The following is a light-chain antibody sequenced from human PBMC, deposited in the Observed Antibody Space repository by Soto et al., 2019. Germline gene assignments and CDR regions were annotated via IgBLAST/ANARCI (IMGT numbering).Light chain of an antibody. V-gene: IGLV2-14*01. CDR2: DVS. Sequence: QSVLTQPASVSGSPGQSITISCTGTSSDVGGYNYVSWYQQHPGQAPKLMIYDVSNRPSGVSNRFSGSKSGNTASLTISGVQAEDEADYYCSSFTSSSTLVFGGGTKLTVL. CDR3: SSFTSSSTLV. J-gene: IGLJ2*01. CDR1: SSDVGGYNY.